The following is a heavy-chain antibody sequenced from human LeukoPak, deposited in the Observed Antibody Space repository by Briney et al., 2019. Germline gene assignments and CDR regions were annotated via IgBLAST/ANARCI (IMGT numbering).Heavy chain of an antibody. Sequence: SETLSLTCAVSGGSISSSNWWSWVRQLPGKGLEWIGEIYHSGSTNYNPSLKSRVTISVDKSKNQFSLKLSSVTAADTAVYYCARDLSQWDRPGWFDPWGQGTLVTVSS. CDR1: GGSISSSNW. CDR3: ARDLSQWDRPGWFDP. V-gene: IGHV4-4*02. CDR2: IYHSGST. J-gene: IGHJ5*02. D-gene: IGHD1-26*01.